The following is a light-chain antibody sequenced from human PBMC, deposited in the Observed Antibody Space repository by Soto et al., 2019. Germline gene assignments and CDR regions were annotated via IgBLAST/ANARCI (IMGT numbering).Light chain of an antibody. CDR3: QQYGRSPYT. CDR2: GAS. J-gene: IGKJ2*01. Sequence: EIVLTQSPGTLSLSPGERATLSCRASQSVSSSYLAWYQQKPGQAPRLLIHGASSRATGIPDRFSGSGSGTDFTLTISRLEPEDFAMYYCQQYGRSPYTFGQGTKLEIK. CDR1: QSVSSSY. V-gene: IGKV3-20*01.